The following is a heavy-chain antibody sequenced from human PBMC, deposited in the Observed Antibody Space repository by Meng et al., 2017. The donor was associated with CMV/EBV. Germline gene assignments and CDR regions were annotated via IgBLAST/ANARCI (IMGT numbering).Heavy chain of an antibody. Sequence: YGFTFSSYGMHWVRQAPGKGLEWVAFIRYDGSNKYYADSVKGRFTISRDNSKNTLYLQMNSLRAEDTAVYYCAKEIYSSSGKGVDYWGQGTLVTVSS. CDR3: AKEIYSSSGKGVDY. CDR2: IRYDGSNK. V-gene: IGHV3-30*02. D-gene: IGHD6-13*01. CDR1: GFTFSSYG. J-gene: IGHJ4*02.